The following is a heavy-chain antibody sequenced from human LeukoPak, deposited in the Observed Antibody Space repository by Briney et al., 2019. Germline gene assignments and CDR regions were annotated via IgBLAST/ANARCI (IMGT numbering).Heavy chain of an antibody. CDR3: ARGEAYCGGDCYWRFDP. CDR2: INPNSGGT. CDR1: GYTFTGYY. V-gene: IGHV1-2*02. Sequence: ASVKVSCKASGYTFTGYYMHWVRQAPGQGLEWMGWINPNSGGTNYAQKFQGRVTMTRDTSISTAYMELSRLTSEDTAVYYCARGEAYCGGDCYWRFDPWGQGTLVTVSS. J-gene: IGHJ5*02. D-gene: IGHD2-21*02.